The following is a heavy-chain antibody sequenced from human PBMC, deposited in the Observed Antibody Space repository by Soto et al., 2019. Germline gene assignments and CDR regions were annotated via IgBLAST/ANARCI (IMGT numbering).Heavy chain of an antibody. D-gene: IGHD3-3*01. J-gene: IGHJ5*02. CDR3: ASMIFGVVMGGP. CDR1: GFTFSSYG. V-gene: IGHV3-30*03. CDR2: ISYDGSNK. Sequence: QVQLVESGGGVVQPGRSLRLSCAASGFTFSSYGMHWVRQAPGKGLEWVAVISYDGSNKYYADSVKGRFTISRDNSKNTLYLQMNSLRAEDTAVYYCASMIFGVVMGGPWGQGTLVTVSS.